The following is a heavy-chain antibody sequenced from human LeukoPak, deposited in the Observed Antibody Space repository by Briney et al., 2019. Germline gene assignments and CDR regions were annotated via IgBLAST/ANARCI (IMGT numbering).Heavy chain of an antibody. D-gene: IGHD3-22*01. CDR2: IYYSGST. J-gene: IGHJ3*02. V-gene: IGHV4-59*01. CDR1: GGSISSYY. CDR3: ARQKLNYYDSSGYYYGAFDI. Sequence: PSETLSLTCTVSGGSISSYYWSWIRQPPGKGLEWIGYIYYSGSTNYNPSLKSRVTISVDTSKNQFSLKLSSVTAADTAVYYCARQKLNYYDSSGYYYGAFDIWGQGTMVTVSS.